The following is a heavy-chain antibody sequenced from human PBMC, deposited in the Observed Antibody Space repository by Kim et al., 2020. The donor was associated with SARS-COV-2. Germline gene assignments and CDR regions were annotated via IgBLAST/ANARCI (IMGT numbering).Heavy chain of an antibody. CDR2: IYYSGST. CDR3: ARGVGATWRNAFDI. D-gene: IGHD1-26*01. Sequence: SETLSLTCTVSGGSISSGGYYWSWIRQHPGKGLEWIGYIYYSGSTYYNPSLKSRVTISVDTSKNQFSLKLSSVTAADTAVYYCARGVGATWRNAFDIWGQGTMVTVSS. J-gene: IGHJ3*02. V-gene: IGHV4-31*03. CDR1: GGSISSGGYY.